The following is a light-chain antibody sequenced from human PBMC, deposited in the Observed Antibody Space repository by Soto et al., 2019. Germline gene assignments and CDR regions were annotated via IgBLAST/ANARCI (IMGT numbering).Light chain of an antibody. V-gene: IGLV2-8*01. Sequence: QSVLTQPPSASGSPGQSVTISCTGTSSDVGGYNYVSWYQQHPGKAPKLMIYEVTKRPSGVPDRFSGSKSGNTAPLTVSGLQAEDEADYYCSSYSGSNKLLFGGGTKLTVL. CDR3: SSYSGSNKLL. J-gene: IGLJ2*01. CDR2: EVT. CDR1: SSDVGGYNY.